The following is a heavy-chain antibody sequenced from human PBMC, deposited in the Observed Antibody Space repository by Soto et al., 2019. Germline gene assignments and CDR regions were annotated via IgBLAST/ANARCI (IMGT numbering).Heavy chain of an antibody. D-gene: IGHD6-6*01. CDR2: ISSSSSYI. CDR3: ARDRDSSYLEAFDI. V-gene: IGHV3-21*01. Sequence: GGSLRLSCAASGFTFSSYSMNWVRQAPGKGLEWVSSISSSSSYIYYADSVKGRFTISRDNAKNSLYLQMNSLRAEDTAVYYCARDRDSSYLEAFDIGCQGTMVTVSS. J-gene: IGHJ3*02. CDR1: GFTFSSYS.